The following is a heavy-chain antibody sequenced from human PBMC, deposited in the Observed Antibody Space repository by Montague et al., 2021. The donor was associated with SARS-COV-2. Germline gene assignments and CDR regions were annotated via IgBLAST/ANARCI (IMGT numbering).Heavy chain of an antibody. D-gene: IGHD3-3*01. CDR3: ARDPWRITIFGVVTRYGMEV. V-gene: IGHV4-59*01. Sequence: KYNPSLKSRVTISGDTSKNQFSLKLSSVTAADTAVYYCARDPWRITIFGVVTRYGMEVWGQGTTVNVYS. J-gene: IGHJ6*02.